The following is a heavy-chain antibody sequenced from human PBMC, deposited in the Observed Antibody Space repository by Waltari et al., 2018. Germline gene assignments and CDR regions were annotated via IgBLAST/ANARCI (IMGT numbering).Heavy chain of an antibody. Sequence: EVQLVESGGGLVKPGGSLRLSCAASGFTFSSYSMNWVRQAPGKGLEWVSSISSSSSYIYYADSVKGRFTISRDNAKNTLYLQMNSLRAEDTAVYYCAKDSVLIAVGNYFDYWGQGTLVTVSS. J-gene: IGHJ4*02. V-gene: IGHV3-21*01. CDR1: GFTFSSYS. CDR2: ISSSSSYI. D-gene: IGHD6-19*01. CDR3: AKDSVLIAVGNYFDY.